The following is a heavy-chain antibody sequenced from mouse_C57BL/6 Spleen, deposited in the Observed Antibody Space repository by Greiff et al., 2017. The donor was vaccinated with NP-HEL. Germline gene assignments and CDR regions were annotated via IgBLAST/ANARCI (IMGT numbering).Heavy chain of an antibody. D-gene: IGHD2-2*01. Sequence: QVQLQQSGAELMKPGASVRLSCKATGYTFTGYWIEWVKQRPGHGLEWIGEILPGSGSTNYNEKFKGKATFTAATSSNTAYMQLSSLTTEDSAIYYCARGGGYGYDRGSFAYWGQGTLVTVSA. CDR1: GYTFTGYW. J-gene: IGHJ3*01. V-gene: IGHV1-9*01. CDR3: ARGGGYGYDRGSFAY. CDR2: ILPGSGST.